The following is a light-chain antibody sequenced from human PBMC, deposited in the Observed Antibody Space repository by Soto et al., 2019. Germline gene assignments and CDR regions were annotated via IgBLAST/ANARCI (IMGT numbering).Light chain of an antibody. CDR1: QSISIW. CDR2: KAS. Sequence: DIQLTQSPSTLSASVGDRVTITCRASQSISIWLAWYQQKPGTAPNLLIYKASTLESGVPSRFSGSRSGTEFTLTVSSLQPDDFATYYCQQYNDSFPYTFGQGTRLEIK. CDR3: QQYNDSFPYT. J-gene: IGKJ5*01. V-gene: IGKV1-5*03.